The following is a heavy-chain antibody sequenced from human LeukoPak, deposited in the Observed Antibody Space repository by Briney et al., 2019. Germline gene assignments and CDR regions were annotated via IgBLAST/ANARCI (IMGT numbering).Heavy chain of an antibody. CDR2: INHSGST. Sequence: SETLSLTCAVYGGSFSGYYWSWIRQPPGKGLEWIGEINHSGSTNYNPSLKSRVTMSVDRSKNLFSLNLTSVTAADTAVYFCVREKLYSSSWGFQHWGQGALVSVSS. V-gene: IGHV4-34*01. CDR1: GGSFSGYY. CDR3: VREKLYSSSWGFQH. D-gene: IGHD6-13*01. J-gene: IGHJ1*01.